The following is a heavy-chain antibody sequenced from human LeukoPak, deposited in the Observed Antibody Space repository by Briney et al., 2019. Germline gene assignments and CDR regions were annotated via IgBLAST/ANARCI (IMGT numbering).Heavy chain of an antibody. J-gene: IGHJ4*02. V-gene: IGHV1-18*01. D-gene: IGHD6-13*01. CDR2: INAYNGNT. Sequence: AAVKVSRMHSLYTFTSNSISWVRQAPGQGVGWMGWINAYNGNTNYAEKLQGRVTMTTDTATSTAYLELRSLRSDDTAVYYCARGCQQLVSDDWGQGTMVTVSS. CDR3: ARGCQQLVSDD. CDR1: LYTFTSNS.